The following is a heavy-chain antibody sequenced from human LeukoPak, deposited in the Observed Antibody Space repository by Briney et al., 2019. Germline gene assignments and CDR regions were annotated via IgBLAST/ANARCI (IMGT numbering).Heavy chain of an antibody. V-gene: IGHV5-51*01. CDR2: IYPGDSET. CDR1: GYSLTSYW. CDR3: ARYYCTNGVCPPLDYYYYMDV. J-gene: IGHJ6*03. D-gene: IGHD2-8*01. Sequence: GESLKISCKGSGYSLTSYWIGWVRQLPGKGLEWMGIIYPGDSETRYSPSFQGQVTISADKSISTAYLQWSSLKASDTAMYYCARYYCTNGVCPPLDYYYYMDVWGKGTTVTVSS.